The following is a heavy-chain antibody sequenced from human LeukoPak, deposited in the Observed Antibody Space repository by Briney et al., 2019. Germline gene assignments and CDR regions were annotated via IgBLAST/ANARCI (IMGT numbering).Heavy chain of an antibody. CDR1: GGSISSSSYH. CDR3: ARESGDPDL. D-gene: IGHD1-26*01. V-gene: IGHV4-39*02. CDR2: INYSGST. Sequence: SETLSLTCTVSGGSISSSSYHWGWIRQTPGKGQEWIGSINYSGSTYYNPSLKSRITISVDTSKNQYSLNLSSVTAADTAVYYCARESGDPDLWGRGTLVTVSS. J-gene: IGHJ2*01.